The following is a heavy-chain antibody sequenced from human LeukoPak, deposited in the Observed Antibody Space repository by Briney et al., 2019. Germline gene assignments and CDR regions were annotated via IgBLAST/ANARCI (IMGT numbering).Heavy chain of an antibody. Sequence: GGSLRPSCAASGFTFDDYAMHWVRQAPGKGLEWVSGISWNSGSIGYADSVKGRFTISRDNAKNSLYLQMNSLRAEDTALYYCAKDANPGIAVAGTWTRGQGTLVTVSS. CDR1: GFTFDDYA. V-gene: IGHV3-9*01. D-gene: IGHD6-19*01. J-gene: IGHJ4*02. CDR3: AKDANPGIAVAGTWT. CDR2: ISWNSGSI.